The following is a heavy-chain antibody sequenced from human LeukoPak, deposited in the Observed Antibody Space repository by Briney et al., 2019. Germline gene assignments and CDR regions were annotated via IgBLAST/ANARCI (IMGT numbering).Heavy chain of an antibody. CDR2: INHIGST. D-gene: IGHD2-15*01. V-gene: IGHV4-34*01. CDR3: ARPHCSGGSSYRYYDAVDI. J-gene: IGHJ3*02. Sequence: SETLSLSCNVYGGSFSGYYWSWIRQPPGKGLEWIGEINHIGSTNYNAYLKSGVARSIDKSKNQFSLMLRSMTAADTTVYYLARPHCSGGSSYRYYDAVDIWGEGTMVTVSS. CDR1: GGSFSGYY.